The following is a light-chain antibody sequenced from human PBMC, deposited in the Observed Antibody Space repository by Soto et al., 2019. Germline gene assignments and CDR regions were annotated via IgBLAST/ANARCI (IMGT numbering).Light chain of an antibody. J-gene: IGKJ4*01. CDR1: QTVNRNY. Sequence: EIVLTQSPGTLSLSPGESATLSCRASQTVNRNYLAWYQQRPGQAPRFLIHSASSRATGTPDRFSGSGSGTDFTLTISSLQPEDIATYYCQQYDNLPLTFGGGTKVDIK. V-gene: IGKV3-20*01. CDR2: SAS. CDR3: QQYDNLPLT.